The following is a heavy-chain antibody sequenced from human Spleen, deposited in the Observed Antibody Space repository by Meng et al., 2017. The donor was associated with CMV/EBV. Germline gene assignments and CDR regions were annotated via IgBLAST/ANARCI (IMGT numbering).Heavy chain of an antibody. CDR1: GFTFSSYE. Sequence: GESLKISCAASGFTFSSYEMNWVRQAPGKGLEWVSYISSSSSYIYYADSVKGRFTISRDNAKNSLYLQMNSLRAEDTAVYYCAIPYYDFWSGPLWGQGTLVTVSS. CDR2: ISSSSSYI. V-gene: IGHV3-21*05. D-gene: IGHD3-3*01. CDR3: AIPYYDFWSGPL. J-gene: IGHJ4*02.